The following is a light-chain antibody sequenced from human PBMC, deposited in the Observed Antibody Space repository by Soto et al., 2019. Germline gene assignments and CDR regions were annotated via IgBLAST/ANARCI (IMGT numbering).Light chain of an antibody. J-gene: IGKJ5*01. CDR3: QQRSDWPPT. CDR1: QSLRNY. Sequence: GVSLSSATLSLSTRHTATLSCRATQSLRNYSAWYQQKLGQAPRLLIYDASKRATGIPARFSGSGSGTDFTLTISSLEPEDFAVYFCQQRSDWPPTFAQGTRLAIK. CDR2: DAS. V-gene: IGKV3-11*01.